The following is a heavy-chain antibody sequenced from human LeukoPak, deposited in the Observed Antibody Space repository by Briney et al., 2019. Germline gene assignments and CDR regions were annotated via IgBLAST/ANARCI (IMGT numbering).Heavy chain of an antibody. Sequence: ASETLSLTCTVSGGSISSGGYYWSWIRQHPGKGLEWIVYIYYSGSTYYNPSLKSRVTISVGTSKNQFSLKLSSVTAADTAVYYCARGITIFGVDYYGMDVWGQGTTVTVSS. CDR3: ARGITIFGVDYYGMDV. CDR2: IYYSGST. CDR1: GGSISSGGYY. J-gene: IGHJ6*02. D-gene: IGHD3-3*01. V-gene: IGHV4-31*03.